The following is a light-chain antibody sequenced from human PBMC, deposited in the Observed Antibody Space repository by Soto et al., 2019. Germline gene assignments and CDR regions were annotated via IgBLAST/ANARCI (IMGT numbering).Light chain of an antibody. Sequence: QSVLTQPASVSGSPGQSISISCTGTSSDVGGYNYVSWYQQHPGKAPKLMIYEVNSRPSGVSNRFSGSKSGNTASLTISGLQAEDEADYYCSSYTSSSTLEVFGTGTKLTV. J-gene: IGLJ1*01. CDR3: SSYTSSSTLEV. CDR2: EVN. V-gene: IGLV2-14*01. CDR1: SSDVGGYNY.